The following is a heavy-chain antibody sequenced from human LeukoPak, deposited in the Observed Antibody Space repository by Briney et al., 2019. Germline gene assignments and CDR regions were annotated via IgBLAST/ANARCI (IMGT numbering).Heavy chain of an antibody. D-gene: IGHD6-19*01. V-gene: IGHV3-53*01. CDR1: GFTVSSNY. Sequence: GGSLRLSCAASGFTVSSNYMSWVRQARGKGLEWVSVIYSGGSTYYADSVKGRFTISRDNSKNTLYLQMNSLRAEDTAVYYCAREFRQWAFDIWGQGTMVTVSS. CDR3: AREFRQWAFDI. CDR2: IYSGGST. J-gene: IGHJ3*02.